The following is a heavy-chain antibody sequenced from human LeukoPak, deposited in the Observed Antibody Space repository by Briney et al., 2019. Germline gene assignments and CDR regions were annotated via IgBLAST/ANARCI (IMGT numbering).Heavy chain of an antibody. CDR2: ISSSSSTI. Sequence: GGSLRLSCAASEFTFSSYSVNWVRQAPGKGLEWVSYISSSSSTIYYADSVKGRFTISRDNAKNPLYLQMNSLRAEDTAVYYCARGVGATFVFIWGQGTMVTVSS. D-gene: IGHD1-26*01. J-gene: IGHJ3*02. CDR3: ARGVGATFVFI. CDR1: EFTFSSYS. V-gene: IGHV3-48*04.